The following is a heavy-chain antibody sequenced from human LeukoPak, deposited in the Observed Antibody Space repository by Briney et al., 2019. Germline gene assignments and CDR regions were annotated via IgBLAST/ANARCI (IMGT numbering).Heavy chain of an antibody. J-gene: IGHJ4*02. V-gene: IGHV3-21*01. CDR3: VAMGYNYFDP. CDR2: IGSSSRYR. CDR1: GFTFSTYS. Sequence: KPGGSLRLSCAASGFTFSTYSMNWVRQAPGKGLEWVSYIGSSSRYRDYAGSVRVRFTVSRDNTKNSLYLQMNSLRDEDTAVYYCVAMGYNYFDPWGQGSLVIVSS. D-gene: IGHD5-18*01.